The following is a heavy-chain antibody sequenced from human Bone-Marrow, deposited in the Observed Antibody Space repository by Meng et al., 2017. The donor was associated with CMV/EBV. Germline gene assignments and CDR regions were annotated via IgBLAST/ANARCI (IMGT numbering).Heavy chain of an antibody. V-gene: IGHV1-69*01. CDR1: VGPFSSYA. CDR3: ASAAAAGKFSWYFDL. J-gene: IGHJ2*01. D-gene: IGHD6-13*01. Sequence: PEARKPGSYVKVSCKASVGPFSSYAISWVRQAPGQRLEWIGGIIPIFGTANYAQKFQGRVTITAEESTSTAYMELSSLRSEDTAVYYCASAAAAGKFSWYFDLWGRGTLVTVPS. CDR2: IIPIFGTA.